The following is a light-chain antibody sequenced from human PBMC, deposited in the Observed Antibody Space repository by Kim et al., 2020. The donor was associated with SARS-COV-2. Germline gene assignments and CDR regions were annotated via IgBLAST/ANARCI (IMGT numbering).Light chain of an antibody. CDR2: WAS. CDR1: QSVLYSSNNKNY. Sequence: SAPITCKPSQSVLYSSNNKNYLAWYQQRPGQPPKLLISWASTRESGVPDRFSGSGSGTDFTRTISSLQADDVAVYYCQQYSSSPSTFGQGTKLEI. V-gene: IGKV4-1*01. J-gene: IGKJ2*01. CDR3: QQYSSSPST.